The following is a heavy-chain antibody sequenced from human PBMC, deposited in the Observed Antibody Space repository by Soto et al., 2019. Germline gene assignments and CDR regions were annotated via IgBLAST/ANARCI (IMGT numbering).Heavy chain of an antibody. CDR2: ICGIGGST. V-gene: IGHV3-23*01. CDR1: GFTFSSYA. Sequence: GGSLRLSCAASGFTFSSYAMSWVRQAPGKGLEWVSAICGIGGSTYYADSVKGRFTISRDNSKNTLYLQWSSLKASDTAMYYCARLDSGCFYWGQGTLVTVSS. CDR3: ARLDSGCFY. J-gene: IGHJ4*02. D-gene: IGHD6-19*01.